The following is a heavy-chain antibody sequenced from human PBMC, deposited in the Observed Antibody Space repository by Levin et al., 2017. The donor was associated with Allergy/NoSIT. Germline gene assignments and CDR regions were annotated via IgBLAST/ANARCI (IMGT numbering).Heavy chain of an antibody. D-gene: IGHD6-13*01. J-gene: IGHJ4*02. CDR1: GFTFRDYY. CDR2: ISGTRSAI. V-gene: IGHV3-11*05. Sequence: GESLKISCAASGFTFRDYYMSWIRQAPGKGLELVSYISGTRSAIIYADSVKGRFTISRDNAQNSLYLQMNSLRAEDTAVYLCARGPLGAAAHYWGQGTLVTVSS. CDR3: ARGPLGAAAHY.